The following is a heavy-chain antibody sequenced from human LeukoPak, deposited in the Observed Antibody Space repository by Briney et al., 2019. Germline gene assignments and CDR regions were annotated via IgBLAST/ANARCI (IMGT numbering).Heavy chain of an antibody. CDR3: ARDSEGRFLEWLLPVYYYYYGMDV. Sequence: ASVKVSCKASGYTFTSYGISWVRQAPGQGLEWMGWISAYNGNTNYAQKPQGRVTMTTDTSTSTAYMELRSLRSDDTAVYYCARDSEGRFLEWLLPVYYYYYGMDVWGQGTTVTVSS. CDR2: ISAYNGNT. CDR1: GYTFTSYG. D-gene: IGHD3-3*01. J-gene: IGHJ6*02. V-gene: IGHV1-18*01.